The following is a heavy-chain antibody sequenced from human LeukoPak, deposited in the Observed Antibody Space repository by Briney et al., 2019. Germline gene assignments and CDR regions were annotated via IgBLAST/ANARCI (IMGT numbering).Heavy chain of an antibody. V-gene: IGHV1-69*13. CDR1: GGTFSSYA. CDR3: ARGGFWRMATNFFDY. Sequence: SVKVSCKASGGTFSSYAISWVRQAPGQGLEWMGGIIPIFGTANYAQKFQGRVTITADESTSTAYMELSSLRSEDTAVYYCARGGFWRMATNFFDYWGQGTLVTVSS. D-gene: IGHD5-24*01. J-gene: IGHJ4*02. CDR2: IIPIFGTA.